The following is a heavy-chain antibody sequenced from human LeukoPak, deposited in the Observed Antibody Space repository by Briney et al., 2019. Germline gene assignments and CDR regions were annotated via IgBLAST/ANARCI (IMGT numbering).Heavy chain of an antibody. J-gene: IGHJ6*02. CDR1: GFTFSSYG. Sequence: QAGGSLRLTCAASGFTFSSYGMHWVRQAPGKGLEWVAVIWYDGSNKYYADSVKGRFTISRDNSKNTLYLQMNSLRAEDTAVYYCAREEAAAAGNYYGMDVWGQGTTVTVSS. D-gene: IGHD6-13*01. V-gene: IGHV3-33*01. CDR2: IWYDGSNK. CDR3: AREEAAAAGNYYGMDV.